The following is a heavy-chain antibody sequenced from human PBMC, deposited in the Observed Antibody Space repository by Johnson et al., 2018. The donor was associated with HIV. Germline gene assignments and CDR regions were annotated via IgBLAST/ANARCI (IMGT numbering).Heavy chain of an antibody. CDR1: GFTVSSNY. Sequence: QVQLVESGGGLIQPGGSLRLSCAASGFTVSSNYMGWVRQAPGKGLEWVAVISYDGSNKYYADSVKGGFTISRANSKNTLYLQMNSLRAEDTAVYYCARDFKGRGYYPSYALDIWGQGTMVTVSS. V-gene: IGHV3-30-3*01. CDR2: ISYDGSNK. D-gene: IGHD3-22*01. CDR3: ARDFKGRGYYPSYALDI. J-gene: IGHJ3*02.